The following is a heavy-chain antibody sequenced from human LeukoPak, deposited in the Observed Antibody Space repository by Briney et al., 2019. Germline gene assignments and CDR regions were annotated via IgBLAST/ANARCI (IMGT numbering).Heavy chain of an antibody. CDR1: GGSISSSSYY. CDR3: ARQGTTGY. CDR2: IYYSGST. D-gene: IGHD4-17*01. V-gene: IGHV4-39*01. J-gene: IGHJ4*02. Sequence: PETLSLTCTVSGGSISSSSYYWGWIRQPPGKGLEWIGSIYYSGSTYYNPSLKSRVTISVDTSKNQFSLKLSSVTAADTAVYCCARQGTTGYWGQGTLVTVSS.